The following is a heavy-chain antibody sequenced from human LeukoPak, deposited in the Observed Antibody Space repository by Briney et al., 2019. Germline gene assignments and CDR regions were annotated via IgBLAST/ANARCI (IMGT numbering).Heavy chain of an antibody. D-gene: IGHD7-27*01. CDR1: GFTFSSYA. J-gene: IGHJ4*02. CDR2: ISGSGGST. CDR3: AKRLGIRLPVDY. V-gene: IGHV3-23*01. Sequence: GGSLRLSCAASGFTFSSYAMSWVRQAPGKGLEWVSAISGSGGSTYYADPLKGRFTISRDNSKNTLYLQMNSLRAEDTDVYYCAKRLGIRLPVDYWGQGTLVTVSS.